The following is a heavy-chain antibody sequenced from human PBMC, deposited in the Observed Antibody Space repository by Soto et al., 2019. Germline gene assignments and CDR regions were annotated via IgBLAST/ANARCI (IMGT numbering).Heavy chain of an antibody. D-gene: IGHD4-17*01. CDR3: ARSTAYGDSYFDY. J-gene: IGHJ4*02. CDR2: IYYSRST. Sequence: SETLSHTCTVSGGSISTYYWNWIRQPPGKGLEWIGYIYYSRSTNYNPSLKSRVSISGDTSKNQLSLKLSSVTAADTAVYYCARSTAYGDSYFDYWGQGTLVTVS. V-gene: IGHV4-59*01. CDR1: GGSISTYY.